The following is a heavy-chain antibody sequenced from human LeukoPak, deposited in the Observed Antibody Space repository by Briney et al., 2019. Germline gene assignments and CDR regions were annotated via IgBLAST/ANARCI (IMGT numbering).Heavy chain of an antibody. J-gene: IGHJ6*02. CDR3: ARVAPAGAYRFWYYYGMDV. Sequence: ASETLSLTCTVSGGSISSYYWSWIRQPPGKGLEWIGYIYYSGSTNYNPSLKSRVTISVDTSKNQFSLKLSSVTAADMAVYYCARVAPAGAYRFWYYYGMDVWGQGTTVTVSS. CDR1: GGSISSYY. CDR2: IYYSGST. D-gene: IGHD2-2*01. V-gene: IGHV4-59*01.